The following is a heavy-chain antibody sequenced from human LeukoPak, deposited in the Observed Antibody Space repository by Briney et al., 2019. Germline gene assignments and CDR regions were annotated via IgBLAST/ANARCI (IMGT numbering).Heavy chain of an antibody. CDR3: AKQVVPAAMPSWFDP. Sequence: GGSLRLSCAASGFTFSSYAMSWVRQAPGKGLEWVSAISGSGGSTYYADSVKGRFTISRDNSKNTLYLQMNSLTAEDTAVYYCAKQVVPAAMPSWFDPWGQGTLVTVSS. CDR2: ISGSGGST. D-gene: IGHD2-2*01. CDR1: GFTFSSYA. V-gene: IGHV3-23*01. J-gene: IGHJ5*02.